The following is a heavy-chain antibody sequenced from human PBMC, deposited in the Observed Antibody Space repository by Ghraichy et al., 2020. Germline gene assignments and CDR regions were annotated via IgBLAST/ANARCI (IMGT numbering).Heavy chain of an antibody. CDR1: GFTFSSYN. Sequence: ESLNISCVGSGFTFSSYNMNWVRQSPGKGLEWLSYITSSSRSIFYADSVKGRFTISRDNAQNSLYLQMNSLRDEDTAVYYCARASTVVRFYYYDGMDVWGQGTTVTVSS. V-gene: IGHV3-48*02. J-gene: IGHJ6*02. D-gene: IGHD4-23*01. CDR3: ARASTVVRFYYYDGMDV. CDR2: ITSSSRSI.